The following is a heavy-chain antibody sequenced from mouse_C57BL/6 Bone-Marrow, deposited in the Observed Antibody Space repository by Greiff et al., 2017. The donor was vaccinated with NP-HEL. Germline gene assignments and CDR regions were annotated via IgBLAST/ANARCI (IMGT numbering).Heavy chain of an antibody. V-gene: IGHV7-1*01. D-gene: IGHD1-1*01. CDR3: ARDADYGSSYLWYFDV. Sequence: EVQGVESGGGLVQSGRSLRLSCATSGFTFSDFYMEWVRQAPGKGLEWIAASRNKANDYTTEYSASVKGRFIVSRDTSQSILYLQMNALRAEDTAIYYCARDADYGSSYLWYFDVWGTGTTVTVSS. CDR1: GFTFSDFY. CDR2: SRNKANDYTT. J-gene: IGHJ1*03.